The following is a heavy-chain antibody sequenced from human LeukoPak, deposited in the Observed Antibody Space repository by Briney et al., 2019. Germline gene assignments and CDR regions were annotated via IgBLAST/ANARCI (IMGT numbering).Heavy chain of an antibody. V-gene: IGHV3-23*01. D-gene: IGHD2-15*01. CDR1: GFTFSSYT. CDR2: ISGSGGST. CDR3: ARVYCSGGSCYDQTFDY. Sequence: GGSLRLSCAASGFTFSSYTMSWVRQVPGKGLEWVSAISGSGGSTYYADSVKGRFTISRDNSKNTLYLQMNSLRAEDTAVYYCARVYCSGGSCYDQTFDYWGQGTLVTVSS. J-gene: IGHJ4*02.